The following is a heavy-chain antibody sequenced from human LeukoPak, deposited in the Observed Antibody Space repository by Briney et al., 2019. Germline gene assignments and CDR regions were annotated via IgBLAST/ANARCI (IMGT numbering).Heavy chain of an antibody. CDR3: AKEYSNHDY. D-gene: IGHD6-13*01. CDR1: GFTFSSYA. Sequence: GGSLRLSCAASGFTFSSYAMNWVRQAPGKGLEWVSAISGGGGSTYYTDSVKGRFTISRDNSKNTLFLQMNSLRAEDTAVYFCAKEYSNHDYWGQGTLVTVSS. CDR2: ISGGGGST. V-gene: IGHV3-23*01. J-gene: IGHJ4*02.